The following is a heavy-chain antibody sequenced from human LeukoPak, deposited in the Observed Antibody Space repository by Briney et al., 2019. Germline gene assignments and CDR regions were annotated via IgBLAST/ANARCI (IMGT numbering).Heavy chain of an antibody. J-gene: IGHJ6*02. V-gene: IGHV1-18*01. Sequence: GASVKVSCKASGYTFTSYGISWVRQAPGQGLEWMGWISAYNGNTNYAQKLQGRVTMTTDTSTSTAYMELRSLRSDDTAVYYCARDEQWELPSGYGMDVWGQGTTVTVSS. CDR2: ISAYNGNT. CDR3: ARDEQWELPSGYGMDV. CDR1: GYTFTSYG. D-gene: IGHD1-26*01.